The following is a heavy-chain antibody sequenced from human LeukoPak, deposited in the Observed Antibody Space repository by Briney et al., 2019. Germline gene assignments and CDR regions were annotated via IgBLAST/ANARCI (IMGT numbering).Heavy chain of an antibody. CDR3: ARARKSSGWDNPDY. D-gene: IGHD6-19*01. CDR2: IYYGGSS. V-gene: IGHV4-59*08. CDR1: GGSISTYY. J-gene: IGHJ4*02. Sequence: PSETLSLTCTVSGGSISTYYWSWIRQAPGKGLEWIGYIYYGGSSNPNPSLKSRVTISVDTSKNQFSLKLSSVTAADTAVYYCARARKSSGWDNPDYWGQGTLVTVSS.